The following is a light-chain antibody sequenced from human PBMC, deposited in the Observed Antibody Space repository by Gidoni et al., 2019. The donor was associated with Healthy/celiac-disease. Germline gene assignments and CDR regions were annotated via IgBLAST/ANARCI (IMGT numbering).Light chain of an antibody. CDR3: QAWDSSTVV. J-gene: IGLJ2*01. V-gene: IGLV3-1*01. CDR1: NLGDKY. CDR2: QDN. Sequence: SYELTQPPSVSVSPGQTASITCSGDNLGDKYACWYQQKPGQSPVLVIYQDNKRPSGIPERFSGSNAGNTATLTISGTQAVDEADYYCQAWDSSTVVFGGGTKLTVL.